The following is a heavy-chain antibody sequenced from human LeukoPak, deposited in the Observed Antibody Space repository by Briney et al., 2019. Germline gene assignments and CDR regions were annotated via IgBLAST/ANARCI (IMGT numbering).Heavy chain of an antibody. CDR2: ISAYNGNT. D-gene: IGHD5-18*01. J-gene: IGHJ6*03. V-gene: IGHV1-18*01. CDR3: ARMDAAMVSYYYYYYMDV. CDR1: GYTFTSYG. Sequence: GASVKVSYKASGYTFTSYGISWVRQAPGQGLEWMGWISAYNGNTNYAQKLQGRVTMTTDTSTSTAYMELRSLRSGDTAVYYCARMDAAMVSYYYYYYMDVWGKGTTVTVSS.